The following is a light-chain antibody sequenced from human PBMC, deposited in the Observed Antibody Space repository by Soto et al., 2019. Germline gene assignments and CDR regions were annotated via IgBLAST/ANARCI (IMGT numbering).Light chain of an antibody. V-gene: IGKV2-29*03. J-gene: IGKJ1*01. Sequence: ILMTQTPLSLILIPGQTASISCKSSQSLLHSDGKTYFYWYVQKAGQAPQPLIYEVSNRFSGVPERFSGSGSRTDFTLKISRVEADDVGIYYCMQAIDIPWTFGQGTKVDIK. CDR3: MQAIDIPWT. CDR1: QSLLHSDGKTY. CDR2: EVS.